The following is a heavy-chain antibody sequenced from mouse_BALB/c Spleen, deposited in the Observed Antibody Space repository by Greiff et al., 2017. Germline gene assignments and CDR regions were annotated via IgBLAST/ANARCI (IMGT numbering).Heavy chain of an antibody. CDR3: ARVDDYDFDY. J-gene: IGHJ2*01. Sequence: EVNLMESGGGLVKPGGSLKLSCAASGFTFSSYAMSWVRQSPEKRLEWVAEISSGGSYTYYPDTVTGRFTISRDNAKNTLYLEMSSLRSEDTAMYYCARVDDYDFDYWGQGTTLTVSS. CDR2: ISSGGSYT. V-gene: IGHV5-9-4*01. CDR1: GFTFSSYA. D-gene: IGHD2-4*01.